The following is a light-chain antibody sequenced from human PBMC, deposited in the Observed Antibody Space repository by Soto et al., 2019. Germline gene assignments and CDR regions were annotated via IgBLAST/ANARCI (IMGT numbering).Light chain of an antibody. CDR3: QQSFAIPRT. V-gene: IGKV1-39*01. Sequence: DIQMTQSPSTLSASVGDRVTITCRASQSISSYLSWYQQRPGKAPKLLIYAAFNLEAGVPSRFSGSKTGSEVNFTISSLQADDIATYYCQQSFAIPRTFGQGTK. CDR1: QSISSY. J-gene: IGKJ1*01. CDR2: AAF.